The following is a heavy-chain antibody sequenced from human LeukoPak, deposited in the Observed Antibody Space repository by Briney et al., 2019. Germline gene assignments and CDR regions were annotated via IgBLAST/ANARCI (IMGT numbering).Heavy chain of an antibody. Sequence: PGGFLRLSCAASGFTFSSYEMNWVRQAPGKGLEWVSYISSSGSTIYYADSVKGRFTISRDNAKNSLYLQMNSLRAEDTAVYYCARGRDGYNLLDYWGQGTLVTVSS. CDR3: ARGRDGYNLLDY. J-gene: IGHJ4*02. CDR1: GFTFSSYE. D-gene: IGHD5-24*01. V-gene: IGHV3-48*03. CDR2: ISSSGSTI.